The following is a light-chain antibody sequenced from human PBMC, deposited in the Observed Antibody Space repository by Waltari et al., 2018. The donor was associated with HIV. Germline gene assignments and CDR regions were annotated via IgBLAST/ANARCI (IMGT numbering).Light chain of an antibody. CDR1: SSNIGSNT. V-gene: IGLV1-44*01. J-gene: IGLJ3*02. Sequence: QSVLPQPPSASGTPGQRVPISRSGSSSNIGSNTVNWYQHLPGTAPKLLIYSNNQRPSGVPDRFSGSKSGTSASLAISGLQSEDEADYYCAAWDDSLAWVFGGGTKLTVL. CDR3: AAWDDSLAWV. CDR2: SNN.